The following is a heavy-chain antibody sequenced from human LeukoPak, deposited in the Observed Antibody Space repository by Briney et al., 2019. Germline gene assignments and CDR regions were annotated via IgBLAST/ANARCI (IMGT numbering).Heavy chain of an antibody. D-gene: IGHD6-19*01. CDR3: SSGWSS. CDR1: GFTFSSYG. V-gene: IGHV3-30*03. J-gene: IGHJ5*02. CDR2: ISYDGSNK. Sequence: GGSLRLSCAASGFTFSSYGMHWVRLAPGKGLEWVAVISYDGSNKYYADSVKGRFTISRDNSKNTLYLQMNSLRAEDTAVYYCSSGWSSWGQGTLVTVSS.